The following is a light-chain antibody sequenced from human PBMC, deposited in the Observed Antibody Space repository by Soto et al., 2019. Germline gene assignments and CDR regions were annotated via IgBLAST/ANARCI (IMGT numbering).Light chain of an antibody. J-gene: IGLJ1*01. Sequence: QSVLTQPRSVSGSPGQPVTISCTGTSSDVGGYNYVSWYQQHPGKAPKLMIYDVSKRPSGVPDRFSGSKSGNTASLTISGLQAEDDADYYCWLYAGSSYVFRTGTKVTVL. CDR3: WLYAGSSYV. CDR1: SSDVGGYNY. V-gene: IGLV2-11*01. CDR2: DVS.